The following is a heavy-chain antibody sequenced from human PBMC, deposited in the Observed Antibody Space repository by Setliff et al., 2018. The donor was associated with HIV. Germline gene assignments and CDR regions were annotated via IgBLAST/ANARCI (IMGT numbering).Heavy chain of an antibody. CDR1: GFSLGTTGMC. J-gene: IGHJ4*02. V-gene: IGHV2-70*11. CDR2: IDWDDDT. CDR3: ARRVLTSSDYFDY. Sequence: SGPTLVNPTQTLILTCTVSGFSLGTTGMCVSWIRQPPGKALEWLARIDWDDDTHYNASLKTRLTVSKDTSKNQVVLSLANMDPVDTAAYYCARRVLTSSDYFDYWGQGALVTVSS. D-gene: IGHD3-3*01.